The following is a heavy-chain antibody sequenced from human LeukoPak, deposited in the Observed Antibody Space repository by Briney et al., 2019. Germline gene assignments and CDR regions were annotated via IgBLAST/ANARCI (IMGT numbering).Heavy chain of an antibody. CDR3: ARNYDRSGYYYGDFDF. J-gene: IGHJ4*02. V-gene: IGHV1-2*02. CDR2: INPYNGGT. D-gene: IGHD3-22*01. Sequence: ASVKVFCKASGYTFTGYYLHWVRQAPGQGLEWMGWINPYNGGTNYAQKFPGRVTMTRDTSISTTYMELTRLRSDDTAVYYCARNYDRSGYYYGDFDFWGQGTLVTVPS. CDR1: GYTFTGYY.